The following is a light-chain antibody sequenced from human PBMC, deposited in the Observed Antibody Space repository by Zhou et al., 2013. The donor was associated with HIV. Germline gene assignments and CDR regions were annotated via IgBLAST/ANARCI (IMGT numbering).Light chain of an antibody. J-gene: IGKJ2*01. CDR3: QQYGSLPPT. Sequence: EFVLTQSPGTLSLSPGERATLSCRTSQSVTSNFLAWYQQKPGQAPRLLIFGASSRATGIPDRFSGSGSGTDFALTLSRLEPEDFAVYYCQQYGSLPPTFGQGTKLEIK. CDR2: GAS. V-gene: IGKV3-20*01. CDR1: QSVTSNF.